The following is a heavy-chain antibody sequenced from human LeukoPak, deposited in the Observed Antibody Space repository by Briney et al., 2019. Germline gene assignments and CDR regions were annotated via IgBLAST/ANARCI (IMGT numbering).Heavy chain of an antibody. CDR2: IRYDGSTK. CDR1: GFSFNSHG. V-gene: IGHV3-30*02. D-gene: IGHD1-26*01. CDR3: AKQDVGATNTLYFQY. J-gene: IGHJ1*01. Sequence: PGGSLRRSGVASGFSFNSHGLHWVRQAPGKGLQSLSFIRYDGSTKDYVDSVKGRFSISRDNSKNTLYLQMNSLRAEDTAVYYCAKQDVGATNTLYFQYWGQGTLVTVSS.